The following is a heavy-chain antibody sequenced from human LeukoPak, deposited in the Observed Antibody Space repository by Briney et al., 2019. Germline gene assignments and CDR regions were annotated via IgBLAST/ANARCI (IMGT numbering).Heavy chain of an antibody. V-gene: IGHV1-2*02. CDR3: ARKVIFRSWYFDL. CDR2: INPNSGGT. CDR1: GGTFSSYT. J-gene: IGHJ2*01. D-gene: IGHD3-10*01. Sequence: ASVKVSCKASGGTFSSYTISWVRQAPGQGLEWMGWINPNSGGTNYAQKFQGRVTMTRDTSISTAYMELSRLRSDDTAVYYCARKVIFRSWYFDLWGRGTLVTVSS.